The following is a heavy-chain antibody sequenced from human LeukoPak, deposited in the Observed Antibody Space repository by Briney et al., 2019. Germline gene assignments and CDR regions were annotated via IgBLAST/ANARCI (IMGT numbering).Heavy chain of an antibody. J-gene: IGHJ5*02. V-gene: IGHV4-59*12. D-gene: IGHD6-19*01. CDR1: GGSISSYY. Sequence: SETLSLTCTVSGGSISSYYWSWIRQPPGKGLEWIGYIYYSGSTNYNPSLKGRVTISVDTSKNQFSLKLSSVTAADTAVYYCARRRAQWLAPFDPWGQGTLVTVSS. CDR3: ARRRAQWLAPFDP. CDR2: IYYSGST.